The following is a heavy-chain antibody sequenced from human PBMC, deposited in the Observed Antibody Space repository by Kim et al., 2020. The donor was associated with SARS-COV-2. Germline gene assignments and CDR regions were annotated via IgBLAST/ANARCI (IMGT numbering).Heavy chain of an antibody. CDR2: ISAYNGNT. J-gene: IGHJ6*02. CDR1: GYTFTSYG. CDR3: ARDGGPSGCSGGSCYSGDLSYYYYGMDV. Sequence: ASVKVSCKASGYTFTSYGISWVRQAPGQGLEWMGWISAYNGNTNYAQKLQGRVTMTTDTSTSTAYMELRSLRSDDTAVYYCARDGGPSGCSGGSCYSGDLSYYYYGMDVWGQGTTVTVSS. V-gene: IGHV1-18*01. D-gene: IGHD2-15*01.